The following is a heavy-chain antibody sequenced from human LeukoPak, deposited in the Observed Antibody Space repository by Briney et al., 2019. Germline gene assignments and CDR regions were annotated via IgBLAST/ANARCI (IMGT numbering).Heavy chain of an antibody. CDR2: INPNSGGT. CDR1: GYTFTDYY. V-gene: IGHV1-2*02. D-gene: IGHD5-12*01. Sequence: ASVKVSCKASGYTFTDYYIHWVRQAPGQGLEYVGWINPNSGGTNYAQKFQGRVTMTRDTSISTACMELSRLRSDDTAVYYCARAVRDIVATIPTFSDYWGQGTLVTVSS. CDR3: ARAVRDIVATIPTFSDY. J-gene: IGHJ4*02.